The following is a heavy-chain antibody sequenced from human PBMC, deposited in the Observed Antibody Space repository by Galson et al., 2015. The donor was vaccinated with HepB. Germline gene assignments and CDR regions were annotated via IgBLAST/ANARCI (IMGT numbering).Heavy chain of an antibody. V-gene: IGHV1-69*13. J-gene: IGHJ4*02. D-gene: IGHD3-9*01. CDR1: GGTFSNFG. CDR3: ATGPGLAWLFYFDS. CDR2: IIPPFGPA. Sequence: SVKVSCKASGGTFSNFGFSWVRQAPGQGLEWMGGIIPPFGPANYPQKFQGRLTITADYSTSAAHMELSSLRSEDTAVYYCATGPGLAWLFYFDSWGQGTLVTVSS.